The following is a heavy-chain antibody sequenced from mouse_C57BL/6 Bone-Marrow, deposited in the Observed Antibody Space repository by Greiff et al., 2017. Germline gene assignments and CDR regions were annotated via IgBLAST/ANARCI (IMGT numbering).Heavy chain of an antibody. Sequence: VQLQQPGAELVKPGASVKMSCKASGYTFTSYWITWVKQRPGQGLEWIGDIYPGSGSTNYNEKFKSKATLTVDTSSSTAYMQLSSLTSEDSAVYYCARGVYGSSYVGGFFDYWGQGTTLTVSS. CDR2: IYPGSGST. CDR3: ARGVYGSSYVGGFFDY. CDR1: GYTFTSYW. V-gene: IGHV1-55*01. D-gene: IGHD1-1*01. J-gene: IGHJ2*01.